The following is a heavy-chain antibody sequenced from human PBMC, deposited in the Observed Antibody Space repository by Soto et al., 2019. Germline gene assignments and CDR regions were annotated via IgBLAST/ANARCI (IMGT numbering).Heavy chain of an antibody. CDR2: IYSGGST. J-gene: IGHJ4*02. V-gene: IGHV3-53*01. CDR3: ARGPRREPFDY. CDR1: GFTVISNY. Sequence: PGGSLRLSCAASGFTVISNYMICVLRAPGKGLEWVSVIYSGGSTYYADAVKGRFTISRDNSKNTLYLQMNSLRAEDTAVYYCARGPRREPFDYWGQGNLVTVSS.